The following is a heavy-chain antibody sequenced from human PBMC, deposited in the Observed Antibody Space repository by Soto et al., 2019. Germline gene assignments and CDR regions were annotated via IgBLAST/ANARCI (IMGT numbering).Heavy chain of an antibody. D-gene: IGHD1-26*01. CDR1: GFTFSNAW. V-gene: IGHV3-15*07. J-gene: IGHJ6*02. Sequence: GGSLRLSCAASGFTFSNAWMNWVRQAPGKGLEWVGRIKSKTDGGTTDYAAPVKGRFTISRDDSKNTLYLQMNSLKTEDTAVYYCTTVIHRWSPAVGYYYGMDVWGQGTTVTVSS. CDR2: IKSKTDGGTT. CDR3: TTVIHRWSPAVGYYYGMDV.